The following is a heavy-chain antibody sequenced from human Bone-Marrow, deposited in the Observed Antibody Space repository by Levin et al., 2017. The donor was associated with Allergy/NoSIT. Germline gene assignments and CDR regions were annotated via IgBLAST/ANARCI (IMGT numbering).Heavy chain of an antibody. J-gene: IGHJ4*02. CDR3: ARASQGGAKGSEFDY. D-gene: IGHD3-16*01. V-gene: IGHV1-69*04. CDR1: GGTFSSYA. Sequence: SVKVSCKASGGTFSSYAISWVRQAPGQGLEWMGRIIPILGIANYAQKFQGRVTITADKSTSTAYMELSSLRSEDTAVYYCARASQGGAKGSEFDYWGQGTLVTVSS. CDR2: IIPILGIA.